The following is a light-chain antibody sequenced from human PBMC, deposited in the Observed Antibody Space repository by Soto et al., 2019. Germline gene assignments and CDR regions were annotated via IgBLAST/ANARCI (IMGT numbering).Light chain of an antibody. CDR2: DAS. Sequence: EIVMTQSPATLSVSPGERATLSCRASQSVSSNLAWYQQKPGQAPRLLIYDASTRAPGIPARFSGSGSGTEFTLTISSMQSEDVAGYYCQPYSAGWTFGQGTPVHIK. CDR3: QPYSAGWT. CDR1: QSVSSN. V-gene: IGKV3-15*01. J-gene: IGKJ1*01.